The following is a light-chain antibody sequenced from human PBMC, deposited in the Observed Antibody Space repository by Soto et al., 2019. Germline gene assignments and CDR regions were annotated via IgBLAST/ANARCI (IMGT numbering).Light chain of an antibody. V-gene: IGLV4-69*02. Sequence: QSVLTQSPSASASLGASVKLTCTPSSGHSSYAIAWHQQQPQKGPRFLMKLNGDGSHSKGDGIPDRFSGSSSGAERYLTISSLQSEDEADYYCQTWGTGIRVFGGGTKL. CDR3: QTWGTGIRV. CDR2: LNGDGSH. J-gene: IGLJ2*01. CDR1: SGHSSYA.